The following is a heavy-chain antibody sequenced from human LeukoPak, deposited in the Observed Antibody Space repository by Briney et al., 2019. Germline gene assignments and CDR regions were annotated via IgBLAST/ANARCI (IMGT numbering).Heavy chain of an antibody. CDR2: IKEDGTTK. CDR1: GFTFSTSW. J-gene: IGHJ4*02. D-gene: IGHD1-20*01. Sequence: GGSLRLSCAASGFTFSTSWMTWVRQAPGKGLEWVANIKEDGTTKNYVDSVRGRFSISGGNAKNSLYLQMNSLRAEDTAVYYCARETYNWNDECYFDYWGQGTLVTVSS. CDR3: ARETYNWNDECYFDY. V-gene: IGHV3-7*01.